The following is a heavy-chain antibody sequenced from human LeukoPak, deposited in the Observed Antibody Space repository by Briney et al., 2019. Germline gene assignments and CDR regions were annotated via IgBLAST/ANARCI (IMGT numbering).Heavy chain of an antibody. V-gene: IGHV6-1*01. D-gene: IGHD6-25*01. CDR3: ARGRASAFDV. CDR2: TYYRSKWYS. CDR1: GDSVSSTSAA. J-gene: IGHJ3*01. Sequence: SQTLSLTCAISGDSVSSTSAAWNWIRQSPSRGLEWLGRTYYRSKWYSDYAVSVRGRITVNPDTSTNQFSLQLNSVTPEDTAVYYCARGRASAFDVWGQGTMVTVSS.